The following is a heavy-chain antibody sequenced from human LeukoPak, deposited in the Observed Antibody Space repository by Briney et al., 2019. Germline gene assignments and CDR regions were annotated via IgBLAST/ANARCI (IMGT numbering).Heavy chain of an antibody. Sequence: RSLRLSCAASGFTVSSNYMSWVRQAPGKGLEWVSVIYSCGSTYYADSVKGRFTISRDNSKNTLYLQMNSLRAEDTAVYYCTREVPTTYWGQGTLVTVSS. CDR2: IYSCGST. CDR1: GFTVSSNY. D-gene: IGHD5-12*01. CDR3: TREVPTTY. V-gene: IGHV3-66*01. J-gene: IGHJ4*02.